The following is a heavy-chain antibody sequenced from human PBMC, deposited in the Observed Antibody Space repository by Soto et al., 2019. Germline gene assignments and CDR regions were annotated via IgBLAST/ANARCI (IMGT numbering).Heavy chain of an antibody. D-gene: IGHD3-22*01. J-gene: IGHJ4*02. V-gene: IGHV3-48*03. CDR2: ISSSGRTI. Sequence: EVQLVESGGDLVQPGGSLRLSCAVSGFTSSRYEMNWVRQAPGKGLEWVSYISSSGRTIHYADSVKGRFTISRDNAKNSLYLQMDSLRAEDTAVYYCARDIDYYDSSGYQDYWGQGTLVTVSS. CDR3: ARDIDYYDSSGYQDY. CDR1: GFTSSRYE.